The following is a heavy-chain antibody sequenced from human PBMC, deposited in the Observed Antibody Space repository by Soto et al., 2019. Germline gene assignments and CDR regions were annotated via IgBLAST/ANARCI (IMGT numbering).Heavy chain of an antibody. D-gene: IGHD6-13*01. CDR3: VKDESINWYSGHFRH. CDR1: GFTFDDYA. CDR2: INWNRGSI. J-gene: IGHJ1*01. V-gene: IGHV3-9*01. Sequence: EVQLVESGGGLVQPGRSLRLSCAASGFTFDDYAMHWVRQVPGKGLEWVSGINWNRGSIGYGDSVKGRFAISRDNAKNSLLLQMNSLSAEDTAFYYCVKDESINWYSGHFRHWGQGTLVTVAS.